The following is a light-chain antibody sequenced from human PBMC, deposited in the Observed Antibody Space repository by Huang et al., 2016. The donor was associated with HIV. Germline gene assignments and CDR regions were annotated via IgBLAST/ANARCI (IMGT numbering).Light chain of an antibody. CDR3: QQRSTWPPT. V-gene: IGKV3-11*01. CDR1: QSVDTY. CDR2: DAS. J-gene: IGKJ4*01. Sequence: EIVLTQSPVTLSKSPGQRATLSCRASQSVDTYLAWYQQKPGQAPTRLIYDASNRATGIPARFSGSGSGTDFTLTISSLEPDDFAVYFCQQRSTWPPTFGGGTTMEIK.